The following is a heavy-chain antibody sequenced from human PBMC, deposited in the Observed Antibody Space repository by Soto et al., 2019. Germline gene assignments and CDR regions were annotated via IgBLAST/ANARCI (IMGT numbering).Heavy chain of an antibody. CDR3: ARLPDGSSWYYYYYYGMDV. Sequence: GESLKISCKGSGYSFTSYWIGWVRQMPGKGLEWMGIIYPGDSDTRYSPSFQGQVTISADKSISTAYLQWSSLKASDTAMYYCARLPDGSSWYYYYYYGMDVWGQGTTVTVSS. J-gene: IGHJ6*02. CDR1: GYSFTSYW. V-gene: IGHV5-51*01. D-gene: IGHD6-13*01. CDR2: IYPGDSDT.